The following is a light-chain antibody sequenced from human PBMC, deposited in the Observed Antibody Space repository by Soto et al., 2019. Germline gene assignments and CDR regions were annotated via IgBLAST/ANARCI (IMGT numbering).Light chain of an antibody. CDR3: QQSYSTSRT. Sequence: DIQMTQSPSSLSASVGDRVTITCRASQSISSYLNWYQQKPGKAPKLLIYAASGLQSGVPSRFSGSGSGTDFTLPISSRRPEDFATYYCQQSYSTSRTLGEGTKVEIK. CDR1: QSISSY. V-gene: IGKV1-39*01. CDR2: AAS. J-gene: IGKJ1*01.